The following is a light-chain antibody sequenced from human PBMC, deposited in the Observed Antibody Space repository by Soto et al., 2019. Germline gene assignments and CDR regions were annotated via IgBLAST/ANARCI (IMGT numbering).Light chain of an antibody. CDR2: AAS. CDR1: QSVSSTY. CDR3: QQYGSSPRT. Sequence: EIVLTQSPGTLSLSPGERATLSCRASQSVSSTYLAWYQQKPGQAPRLLIYAASSRATGIPDRFGGSGSGTEFTLTISRLEPEDFAVYYCQQYGSSPRTFGQGTKLEIK. J-gene: IGKJ2*01. V-gene: IGKV3-20*01.